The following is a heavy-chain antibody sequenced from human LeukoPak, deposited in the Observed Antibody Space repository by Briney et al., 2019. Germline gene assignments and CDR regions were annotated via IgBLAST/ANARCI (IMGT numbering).Heavy chain of an antibody. D-gene: IGHD6-6*01. CDR1: GGSSSSWY. CDR2: IYYTGST. V-gene: IGHV4-59*08. CDR3: ARHRAYSRSSPFGY. J-gene: IGHJ4*02. Sequence: KPSETLSSTSSASGGSSSSWYESLIRQPPGKGLEWIGYIYYTGSTNYNPSLKSRVTMFVDMSKNQFSLRLSSVTAADTAVYYCARHRAYSRSSPFGYWPQGTLVTVSS.